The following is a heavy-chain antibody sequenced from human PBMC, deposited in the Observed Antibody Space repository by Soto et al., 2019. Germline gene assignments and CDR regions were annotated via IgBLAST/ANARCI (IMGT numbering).Heavy chain of an antibody. D-gene: IGHD6-13*01. CDR2: IIPILGTA. Sequence: QVQLVQSGAEVKKPGSSVKVSCKASGGTFSSYAISWVRQAPGQGLEWMGGIIPILGTANYAQKFQGRVTITADESTSTAYMELSSLRSEDTAVYYCAGFKPQLPGRDWYFDLWGRGTLVTVSS. J-gene: IGHJ2*01. CDR1: GGTFSSYA. CDR3: AGFKPQLPGRDWYFDL. V-gene: IGHV1-69*01.